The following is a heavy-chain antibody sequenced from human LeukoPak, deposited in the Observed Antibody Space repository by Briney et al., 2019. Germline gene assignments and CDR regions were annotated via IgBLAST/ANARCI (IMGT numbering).Heavy chain of an antibody. D-gene: IGHD2-15*01. CDR2: IKQDGSEK. CDR1: GFTFSSYW. CDR3: ARSGYCSGGSCYGYYYYYYMDV. Sequence: GGSLRLSCAATGFTFSSYWMSWVRQAPGKGLEWVANIKQDGSEKYYVDSVKGRFTISRDNAKNSLYLQMNSLRAEDTAVYYCARSGYCSGGSCYGYYYYYYMDVWGKGTTVTISS. J-gene: IGHJ6*03. V-gene: IGHV3-7*01.